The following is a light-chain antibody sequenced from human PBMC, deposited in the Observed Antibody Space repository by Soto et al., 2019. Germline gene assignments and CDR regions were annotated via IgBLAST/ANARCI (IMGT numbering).Light chain of an antibody. CDR1: DIGNQN. Sequence: SYELAQPLSVSVALGQTATITCGADDIGNQNVHWYQQKPGQAPIQVIYRDTNRPSGIPERFSGSNSGNTATLTISRAQAGDEADYYCQVWDSNTVVIGGGTQLTVL. CDR3: QVWDSNTVV. J-gene: IGLJ2*01. V-gene: IGLV3-9*01. CDR2: RDT.